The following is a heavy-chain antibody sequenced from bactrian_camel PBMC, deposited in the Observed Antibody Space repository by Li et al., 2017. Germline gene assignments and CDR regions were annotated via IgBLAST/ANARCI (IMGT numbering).Heavy chain of an antibody. V-gene: IGHV3S1*01. D-gene: IGHD6*01. CDR2: AYTAGDST. Sequence: VQLVESGGGSVQAGGSLRLSCSFVGRITSTYCLAWFRQTPGKEREGVASAYTAGDSTYYADSVKGRFTISQDDTKSTLYLQMDNLKPEDTAMYYYAAGSVAHVEYGLAERDFDSWGQGTQVTVS. CDR1: GRITSTYC. J-gene: IGHJ6*01. CDR3: AAGSVAHVEYGLAERDFDS.